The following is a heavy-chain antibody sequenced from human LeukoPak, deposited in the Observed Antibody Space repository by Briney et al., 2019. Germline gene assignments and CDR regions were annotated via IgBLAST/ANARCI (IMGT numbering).Heavy chain of an antibody. CDR3: ARDIDGDLFDY. Sequence: KPSETLSLTCTVSGSSISSVSSDYWTWIRQSPGKGLEWIGYIYFTGNTNYNPSLKSRVTMSLDSPKNQFSLKLSSVTAADTAVYYCARDIDGDLFDYWGQGTLVTVSS. CDR2: IYFTGNT. V-gene: IGHV4-61*01. CDR1: GSSISSVSSDY. J-gene: IGHJ4*02. D-gene: IGHD4-17*01.